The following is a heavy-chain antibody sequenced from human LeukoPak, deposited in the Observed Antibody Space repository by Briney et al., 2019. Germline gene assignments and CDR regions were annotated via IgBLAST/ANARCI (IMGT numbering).Heavy chain of an antibody. CDR2: INPNSGGT. Sequence: ASVKVSCKASGYTFTGYYMHWVRQAPGQGLEWMGWINPNSGGTNYAQKFQGRVTMTRDTSISTAYMELSRLRSDDTAVYYCARDLSLSYSGSYWPYYYYMDVWGKGTTVTISS. D-gene: IGHD1-26*01. J-gene: IGHJ6*03. CDR1: GYTFTGYY. CDR3: ARDLSLSYSGSYWPYYYYMDV. V-gene: IGHV1-2*02.